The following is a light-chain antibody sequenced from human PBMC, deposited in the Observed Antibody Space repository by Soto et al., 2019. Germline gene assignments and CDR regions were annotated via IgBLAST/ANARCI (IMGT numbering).Light chain of an antibody. CDR2: RNN. J-gene: IGLJ1*01. CDR3: QSYDSTLSARYV. V-gene: IGLV1-44*01. Sequence: QSVLTQPPSASGTPGQRVTISCSGSSSNIGKNTVNWYQQFPGTAPKLLIYRNNQRPSGVPDRFSGSKSGTSASLAISGLQSEDEADYYCQSYDSTLSARYVFGTGTKLTVL. CDR1: SSNIGKNT.